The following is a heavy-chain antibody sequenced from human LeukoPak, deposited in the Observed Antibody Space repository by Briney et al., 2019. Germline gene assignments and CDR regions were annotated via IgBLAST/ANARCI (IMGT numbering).Heavy chain of an antibody. CDR1: GGTPSSYA. V-gene: IGHV1-69*13. CDR2: IIPLFDTA. D-gene: IGHD3-3*01. Sequence: ASVKVSCKASGGTPSSYAISWVRQAPGQGLEWLGGIIPLFDTANYARKFQGRVTITADESSSTAYMELSNLRSEDTAVYYCARVRGTGFDYWGQGTLVTVSS. CDR3: ARVRGTGFDY. J-gene: IGHJ4*02.